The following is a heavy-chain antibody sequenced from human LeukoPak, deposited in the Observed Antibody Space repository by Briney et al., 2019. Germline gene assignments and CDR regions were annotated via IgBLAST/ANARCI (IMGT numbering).Heavy chain of an antibody. CDR3: ASGYNFGSLDF. V-gene: IGHV3-74*01. Sequence: GGSLRLSCAASGFTFSSYWMHWVRQAPGKGLVWVSRISDGGSTTTYADSVKGRFTISRDNAKNTLYLQMNSLRAEDTAVYYCASGYNFGSLDFWGQGTLVTVSS. J-gene: IGHJ4*02. CDR1: GFTFSSYW. CDR2: ISDGGSTT. D-gene: IGHD5-18*01.